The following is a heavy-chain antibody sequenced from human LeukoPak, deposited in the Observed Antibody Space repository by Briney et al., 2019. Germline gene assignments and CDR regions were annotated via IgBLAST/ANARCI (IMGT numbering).Heavy chain of an antibody. Sequence: GGSLRLSYAASGFTFSSYDMHWVRQAPGRGLEWVSAIGIAGDTYYPDSVKGRFTISRENAKNSMYLQMNSLKDGDTAVYYCIRGGIQVSGIDAFDIWGQGTMVTVSS. V-gene: IGHV3-13*01. J-gene: IGHJ3*02. CDR1: GFTFSSYD. CDR3: IRGGIQVSGIDAFDI. D-gene: IGHD5/OR15-5a*01. CDR2: IGIAGDT.